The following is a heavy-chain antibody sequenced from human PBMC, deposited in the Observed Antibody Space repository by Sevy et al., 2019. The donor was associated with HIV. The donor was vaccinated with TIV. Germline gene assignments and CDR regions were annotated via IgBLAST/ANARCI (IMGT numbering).Heavy chain of an antibody. CDR2: IRQDGNEI. CDR1: GFTFSNAW. J-gene: IGHJ4*02. Sequence: GGSLRLSCAASGFTFSNAWMSWVRQAPGKGLEWVANIRQDGNEIYYAASVRGRFTISRDNAKGSLYLQMNNLRVEDTATYYCARRYFDLWGQGTLVTVSS. CDR3: ARRYFDL. V-gene: IGHV3-7*03.